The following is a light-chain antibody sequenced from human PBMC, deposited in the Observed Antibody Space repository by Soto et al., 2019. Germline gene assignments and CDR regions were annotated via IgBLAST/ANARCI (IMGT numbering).Light chain of an antibody. CDR1: QTISTW. J-gene: IGKJ5*01. CDR3: QQSDSAPFT. Sequence: DIQVTQSPPTLSASVGDRVTITCRASQTISTWMAWYQQKPGKAPKLLVYDASTLQSGVASRFSGSGSGTHFTLTISGLQPEDFATYYCQQSDSAPFTFGQGTRLEIK. CDR2: DAS. V-gene: IGKV1-5*01.